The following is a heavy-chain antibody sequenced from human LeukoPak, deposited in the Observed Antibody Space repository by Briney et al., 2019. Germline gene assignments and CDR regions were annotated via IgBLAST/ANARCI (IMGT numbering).Heavy chain of an antibody. CDR3: ATLRALSITMIVVVITTYYFDY. CDR1: GYSISSDYY. V-gene: IGHV4-38-2*01. CDR2: IYHSGST. D-gene: IGHD3-22*01. J-gene: IGHJ4*02. Sequence: PSETLFLTCAVSGYSISSDYYWGWIRQPPGKGLEWIGSIYHSGSTYYNPSLKSRVTISVDTSKNQFSLNLTSVTAADTAVYYCATLRALSITMIVVVITTYYFDYWGQGTLVTVSS.